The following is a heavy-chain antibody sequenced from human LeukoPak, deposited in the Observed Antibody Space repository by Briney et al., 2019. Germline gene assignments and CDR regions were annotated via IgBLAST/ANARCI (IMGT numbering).Heavy chain of an antibody. J-gene: IGHJ4*02. CDR1: GFTFSSYS. CDR2: ISSSSSYI. Sequence: GGSLRLSCAASGFTFSSYSMNWVRQAPGKGLEWVSSISSSSSYIYYADSVKGRFTISRDNAKNSLYLQMNSLRAEDTAVYYCARAPIAAAVTVSPPDYWGQGTLVTVSS. V-gene: IGHV3-21*01. D-gene: IGHD6-13*01. CDR3: ARAPIAAAVTVSPPDY.